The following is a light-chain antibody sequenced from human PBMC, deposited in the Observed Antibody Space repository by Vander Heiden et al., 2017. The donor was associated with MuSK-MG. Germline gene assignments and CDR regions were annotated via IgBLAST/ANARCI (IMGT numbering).Light chain of an antibody. CDR2: EDS. CDR1: TSGDKY. J-gene: IGLJ2*01. CDR3: QAWDSSTVV. Sequence: SYELTQPPSVSVSPGQTASIPCSGATSGDKYDCVYRQKPGQVPVLVIYEDSKRPAGIPERFSGSNSGNTATLTISGTQAMDEADYDCQAWDSSTVVFGGGTKLTVL. V-gene: IGLV3-1*01.